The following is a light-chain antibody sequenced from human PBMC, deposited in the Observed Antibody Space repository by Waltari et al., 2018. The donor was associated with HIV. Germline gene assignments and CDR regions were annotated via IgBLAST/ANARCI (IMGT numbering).Light chain of an antibody. J-gene: IGKJ1*01. V-gene: IGKV1-39*01. CDR3: QQSHTTPRT. CDR1: QNIISS. CDR2: DAS. Sequence: EIQMTQSPSSLSASVGDRVTITCRASQNIISSLNWYQQKPGKAPKLLIYDASNLPSGVPSRFSGSGSGTNFALTISSLHPEDFATYFCQQSHTTPRTFGQGTKLEIK.